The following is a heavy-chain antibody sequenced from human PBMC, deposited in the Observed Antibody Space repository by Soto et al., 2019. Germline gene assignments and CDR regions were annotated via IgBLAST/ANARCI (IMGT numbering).Heavy chain of an antibody. D-gene: IGHD3-10*01. CDR2: INSDGSST. V-gene: IGHV3-74*01. CDR1: RFTFSSYW. CDR3: ARDRGWFGEVPFDY. J-gene: IGHJ4*02. Sequence: EVQLVESGGGLVQPGGSLRLSCAASRFTFSSYWMHWVRQAPGKGLVWVSRINSDGSSTSYADSVKGRFTISRDNAKNTLYLQMNSLRAEDTAVYYCARDRGWFGEVPFDYWGQGTLVTVSS.